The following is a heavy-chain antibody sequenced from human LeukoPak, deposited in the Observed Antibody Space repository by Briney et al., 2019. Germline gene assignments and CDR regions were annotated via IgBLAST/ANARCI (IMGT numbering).Heavy chain of an antibody. CDR2: ISGSGDTT. J-gene: IGHJ4*02. CDR1: GLTFYSYG. Sequence: GGSLRLSCAASGLTFYSYGMSWVRQAPGKGLEWVSGISGSGDTTYYADSVKGRFTISRDNSKNTLYLQMNSLRVEDTAVYYCAKGHSAHGTGFDCWGQGTLVAVSS. V-gene: IGHV3-23*01. D-gene: IGHD1-14*01. CDR3: AKGHSAHGTGFDC.